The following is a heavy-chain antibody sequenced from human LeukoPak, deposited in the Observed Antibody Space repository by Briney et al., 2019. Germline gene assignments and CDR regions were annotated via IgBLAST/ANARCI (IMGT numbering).Heavy chain of an antibody. V-gene: IGHV3-9*01. CDR2: ISWNSGSI. J-gene: IGHJ4*02. D-gene: IGHD3-22*01. Sequence: PGGSLRLSCAASGFTFDDYAMHWVRQAPGKGLEWVSGISWNSGSIGYADSVKGRFTISRDNAKKSLYRQMNSLRAEDTALYYCAKDIVGYYDSSGYYSFDYWGQGTLVTVSS. CDR3: AKDIVGYYDSSGYYSFDY. CDR1: GFTFDDYA.